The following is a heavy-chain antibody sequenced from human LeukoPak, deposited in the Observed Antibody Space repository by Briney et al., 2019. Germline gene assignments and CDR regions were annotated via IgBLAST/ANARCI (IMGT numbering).Heavy chain of an antibody. CDR2: IYSGGST. CDR1: GFTVSSNY. D-gene: IGHD6-19*01. V-gene: IGHV3-66*01. CDR3: ARDLVPGGWYAVDLYYYAMDV. J-gene: IGHJ6*02. Sequence: GGSLRLSCAASGFTVSSNYMSWVRQAPWKWLEWVSVIYSGGSTYYADSVKGRFTISRDNSKNTLYLQMNSLRAEDTAVYYCARDLVPGGWYAVDLYYYAMDVWGQGTTVTVSS.